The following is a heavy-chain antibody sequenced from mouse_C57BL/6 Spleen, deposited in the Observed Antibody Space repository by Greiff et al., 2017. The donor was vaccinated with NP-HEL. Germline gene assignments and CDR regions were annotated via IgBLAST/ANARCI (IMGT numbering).Heavy chain of an antibody. J-gene: IGHJ1*03. D-gene: IGHD1-1*01. CDR1: GYTFTSYW. CDR2: IDPSDSYT. Sequence: QVQLQQPGAELVKPGASVKLSCKASGYTFTSYWMQWVKQRPGQGLEWIGEIDPSDSYTNYNQKFKGKATLTVDTSSSTAYMQLSSLTSEDSAVYYCARKRATTVVDPYWYFDVWGTGTTVTVSS. CDR3: ARKRATTVVDPYWYFDV. V-gene: IGHV1-50*01.